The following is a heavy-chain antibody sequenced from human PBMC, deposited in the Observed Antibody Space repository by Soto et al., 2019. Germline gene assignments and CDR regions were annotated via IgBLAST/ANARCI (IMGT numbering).Heavy chain of an antibody. CDR1: GFPFSAFA. J-gene: IGHJ5*02. Sequence: EVQLLESGGDVVQPGGSLRLSCATSGFPFSAFAMNWVRHAPGKGLEWVAGIGGSGASIYYADSVKGRFTISRDNSKNTVYRPRNSLRAEARAFYYCARSARPLSWFAPWGQGTLFTAAS. CDR2: IGGSGASI. V-gene: IGHV3-23*01. D-gene: IGHD5-18*01. CDR3: ARSARPLSWFAP.